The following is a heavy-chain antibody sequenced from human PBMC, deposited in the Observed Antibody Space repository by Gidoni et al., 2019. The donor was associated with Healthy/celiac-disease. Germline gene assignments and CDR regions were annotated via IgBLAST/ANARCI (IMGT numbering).Heavy chain of an antibody. CDR2: IYYRGST. Sequence: QVQLQESGPGLVKPSETLSLTCTVSGGSISSYYLRWIRQPPGKGLVWIGDIYYRGSTNFNPYHNTRATISVDTSKNPFSLNLSSVAAADTAVDYCASSDSSGWSWYFDLWGRGTLVTVSS. CDR1: GGSISSYY. D-gene: IGHD6-19*01. CDR3: ASSDSSGWSWYFDL. J-gene: IGHJ2*01. V-gene: IGHV4-59*01.